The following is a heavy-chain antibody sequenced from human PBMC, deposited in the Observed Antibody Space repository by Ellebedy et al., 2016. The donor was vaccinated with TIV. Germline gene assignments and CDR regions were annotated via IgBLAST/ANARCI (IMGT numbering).Heavy chain of an antibody. D-gene: IGHD4-11*01. CDR2: INGGNGDT. Sequence: ASVKVSXKAFGYTFTTHALHWVRQAPGQRLEWMGWINGGNGDTKYSQKFQGRVTITRDTSASTAYMELSSLSSEDTAVYYCARDQRAKATNGDYYHYGMDVWGQGTTVTVSS. V-gene: IGHV1-3*01. CDR3: ARDQRAKATNGDYYHYGMDV. J-gene: IGHJ6*02. CDR1: GYTFTTHA.